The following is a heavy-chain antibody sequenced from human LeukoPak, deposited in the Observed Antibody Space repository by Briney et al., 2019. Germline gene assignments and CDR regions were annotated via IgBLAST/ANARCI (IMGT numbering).Heavy chain of an antibody. CDR3: AKDGRGYGLFYYYYYGMDV. CDR2: IRYDGSSK. D-gene: IGHD5-18*01. Sequence: PGGSLRLSCAASGFTFSSYGMHWVRQAPGKGLEWVAFIRYDGSSKYYADSVKGRFTISRDNSKNTLYLQMNSLRAEDTAVYYCAKDGRGYGLFYYYYYGMDVWGQGTTVTVSS. J-gene: IGHJ6*02. V-gene: IGHV3-30*02. CDR1: GFTFSSYG.